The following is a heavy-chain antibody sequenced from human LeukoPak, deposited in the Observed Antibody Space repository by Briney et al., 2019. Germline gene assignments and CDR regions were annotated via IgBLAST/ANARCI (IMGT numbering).Heavy chain of an antibody. CDR3: ARTYSYFFDY. D-gene: IGHD1-1*01. V-gene: IGHV3-23*03. Sequence: GGSLRLSCAASGITFSSYAMSWVRQAPGKGLEYISIIYAGGNTYYADSVKGRFTISRDNSKNTLYLQMNSLRAEDTAVYYCARTYSYFFDYWGQGTLVTVSS. J-gene: IGHJ4*02. CDR2: IYAGGNT. CDR1: GITFSSYA.